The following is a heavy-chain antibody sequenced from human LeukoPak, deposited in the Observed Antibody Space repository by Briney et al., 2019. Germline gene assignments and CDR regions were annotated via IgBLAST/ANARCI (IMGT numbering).Heavy chain of an antibody. CDR3: ARWPYSSSYYFDY. V-gene: IGHV3-21*01. CDR1: GFTFSSYS. Sequence: GGSLRLSCAASGFTFSSYSMNWVRQAPEKGLEWVSSITSGTTYIYYADSVRGRFTLSRDNAKNSLYLQMNSLRAEDTAVYYCARWPYSSSYYFDYWGQGTLVTVSS. CDR2: ITSGTTYI. D-gene: IGHD6-6*01. J-gene: IGHJ4*02.